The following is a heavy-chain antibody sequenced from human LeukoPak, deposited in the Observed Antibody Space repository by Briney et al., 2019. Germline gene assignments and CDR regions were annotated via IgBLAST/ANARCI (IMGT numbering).Heavy chain of an antibody. Sequence: GESLKISCQASGYTFTNYWIGWVRHTPGKGLEWMGIIHPGDSDTRYRTSFQGQVTMSVDESTGTAYLPWTSLKASDTAIYYCARHAGYCTGGKCYSFYYFDYWGQGTLVTVSS. CDR2: IHPGDSDT. D-gene: IGHD2-15*01. J-gene: IGHJ4*02. CDR3: ARHAGYCTGGKCYSFYYFDY. V-gene: IGHV5-51*01. CDR1: GYTFTNYW.